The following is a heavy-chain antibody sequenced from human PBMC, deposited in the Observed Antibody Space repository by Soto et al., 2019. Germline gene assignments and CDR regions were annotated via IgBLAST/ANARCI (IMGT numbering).Heavy chain of an antibody. J-gene: IGHJ6*02. CDR3: NSSSSSWHFNYYYGMDV. D-gene: IGHD6-13*01. V-gene: IGHV3-49*03. Sequence: HPGGSLRLSCTASGFTFGDYAMSWFRQAPGKGLEWVGFIRSKAYGGTTEYAASVKGRFTISRDDSKSIAYLQMNSLKTEDTAVYYCNSSSSSWHFNYYYGMDVWGQGTTVTVSS. CDR2: IRSKAYGGTT. CDR1: GFTFGDYA.